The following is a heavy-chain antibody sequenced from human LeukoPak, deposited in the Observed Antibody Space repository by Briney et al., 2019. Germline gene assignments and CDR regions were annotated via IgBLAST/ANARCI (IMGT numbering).Heavy chain of an antibody. CDR1: GGSISRYY. D-gene: IGHD1-26*01. J-gene: IGHJ6*03. Sequence: SETLSLTCTVSGGSISRYYWSWIRQPPGKGLEWIGYIYCSGSTNYNPSLKSRVTISVATSKNQFSLKLSSVTAADTAVYYCARGARVGYYYYYYMDVWGKGTTVTVSS. CDR3: ARGARVGYYYYYYMDV. V-gene: IGHV4-59*01. CDR2: IYCSGST.